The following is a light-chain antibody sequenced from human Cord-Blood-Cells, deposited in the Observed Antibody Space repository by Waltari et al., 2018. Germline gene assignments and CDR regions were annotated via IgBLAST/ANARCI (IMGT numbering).Light chain of an antibody. CDR1: SSDVGSYNL. CDR2: DGS. V-gene: IGLV2-23*01. J-gene: IGLJ3*02. CDR3: CSYAGRV. Sequence: QSALPQPASVSGSPGQSITISCTGTSSDVGSYNLVSWYQQHPGKAPNLMIYDGSTRPSGVSNRFSGSKSGNTASLTISGLQAEDEADYYCCSYAGRVFGGGTKLTVL.